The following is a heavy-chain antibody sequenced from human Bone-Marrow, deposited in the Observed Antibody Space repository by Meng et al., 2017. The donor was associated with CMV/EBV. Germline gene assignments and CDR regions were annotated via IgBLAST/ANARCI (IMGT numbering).Heavy chain of an antibody. D-gene: IGHD2-2*02. Sequence: SETLSLTCAVYGGSFSGYYWSWIRQPPGKGLEWIGEINHSGSTNYNPSLKSRVTISVDTSKNQFSLKPSSVTAVDTAVYYCTGGPPPPHCSSTSCYTGTIDYWGQGTLVTVAS. CDR1: GGSFSGYY. J-gene: IGHJ4*02. CDR2: INHSGST. V-gene: IGHV4-34*01. CDR3: TGGPPPPHCSSTSCYTGTIDY.